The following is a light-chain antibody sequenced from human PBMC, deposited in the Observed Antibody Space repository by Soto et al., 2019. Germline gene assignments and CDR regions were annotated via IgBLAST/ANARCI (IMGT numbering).Light chain of an antibody. CDR2: GAS. CDR3: QHFGSSHPVI. Sequence: EIELTQSPGTLSLSPGESATLSFRFSQTTSPKYVAWYQQRRGLAPRLLFYGASKRAAGIPDRFRGSGSGSEFSLTISGLEHEDFAVYFCQHFGSSHPVIFGQGTRLEIK. J-gene: IGKJ5*01. CDR1: QTTSPKY. V-gene: IGKV3-20*01.